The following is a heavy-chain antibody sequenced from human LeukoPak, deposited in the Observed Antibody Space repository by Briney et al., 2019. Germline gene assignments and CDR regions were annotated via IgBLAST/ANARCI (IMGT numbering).Heavy chain of an antibody. CDR2: IRYDGSNK. Sequence: GGSLRLSCAASGFTFSSYGMHWVRQAPGKGLEWVTFIRYDGSNKYYADSVKGRFTISRDNFKNTVYLQMNSLRAEDTAVYYCAKDSHILVPDAFDIWGQGTMVTVSS. V-gene: IGHV3-30*02. CDR1: GFTFSSYG. J-gene: IGHJ3*02. CDR3: AKDSHILVPDAFDI. D-gene: IGHD2-21*01.